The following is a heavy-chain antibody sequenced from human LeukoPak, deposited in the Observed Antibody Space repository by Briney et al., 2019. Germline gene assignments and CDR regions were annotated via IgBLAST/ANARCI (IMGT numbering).Heavy chain of an antibody. CDR3: VRVPQLALFDY. Sequence: GGSLTLSCAASGFTFSSYWMHWVRHAPGKGLVWVSRIISDGSSTNYADSVKGRITISRDNAKNTLYLQMNSLRAEDTAVYYCVRVPQLALFDYWGQGTLVTVSS. V-gene: IGHV3-74*01. J-gene: IGHJ4*02. D-gene: IGHD4/OR15-4a*01. CDR1: GFTFSSYW. CDR2: IISDGSST.